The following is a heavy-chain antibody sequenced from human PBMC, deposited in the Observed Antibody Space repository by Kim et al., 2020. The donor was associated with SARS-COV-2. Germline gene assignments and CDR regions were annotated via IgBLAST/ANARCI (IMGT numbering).Heavy chain of an antibody. CDR3: TTWVRGVTLRRDFDY. CDR1: GFTFSNAW. V-gene: IGHV3-15*01. Sequence: GGSLRLSCAASGFTFSNAWMSWVRQAPGKGLEWVGRIKSKTDGGTTDYAAPVKGRFTISRDDSKNTLHLKMNSLKTEDTAVYYCTTWVRGVTLRRDFDYWGQGTLVTVSS. D-gene: IGHD3-10*01. CDR2: IKSKTDGGTT. J-gene: IGHJ4*01.